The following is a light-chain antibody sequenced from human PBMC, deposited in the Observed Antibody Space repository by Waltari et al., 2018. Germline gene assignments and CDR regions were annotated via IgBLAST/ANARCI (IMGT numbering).Light chain of an antibody. CDR1: QSVSSY. V-gene: IGKV3-11*01. CDR3: QQRSNWPPIT. J-gene: IGKJ5*01. Sequence: EIVLLQSPANLSLSPGDIATLSCRASQSVSSYLAWYQQKPSQAPRLLIYDASNRATGIPARFSGIGSGTDFTLTISSLEPEDFAVYYCQQRSNWPPITFGQGTRLEIK. CDR2: DAS.